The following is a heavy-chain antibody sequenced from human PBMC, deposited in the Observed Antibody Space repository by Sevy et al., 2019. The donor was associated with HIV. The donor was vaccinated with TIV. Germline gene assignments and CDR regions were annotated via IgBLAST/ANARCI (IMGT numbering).Heavy chain of an antibody. CDR3: VRRGVDAYNVYFDL. CDR2: ISTGTDHI. Sequence: GGSLRLSFTASGFTFSAYSMNWVRQAPGKGLEWLSYISTGTDHIYYADSAKGRFTISRDDAKKSVYLEMKSLRDQDTALYYCVRRGVDAYNVYFDLWGQGTLVTVSS. CDR1: GFTFSAYS. D-gene: IGHD3-10*01. J-gene: IGHJ4*02. V-gene: IGHV3-21*05.